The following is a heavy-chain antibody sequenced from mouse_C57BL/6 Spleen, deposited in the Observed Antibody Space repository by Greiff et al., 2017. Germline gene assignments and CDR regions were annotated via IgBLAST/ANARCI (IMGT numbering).Heavy chain of an antibody. Sequence: EVQVVESEGGLVQPGSSMKLSCTASGFTFSDYYMAWVRQVPEKGLEWVANINYDGSSTYYLDSLKSRFIISRDNAKNILYLQMSSLKSEDTATYYCARERGDGYYDYWGQGTTLTVSS. V-gene: IGHV5-16*01. CDR1: GFTFSDYY. D-gene: IGHD2-3*01. CDR2: INYDGSST. J-gene: IGHJ2*01. CDR3: ARERGDGYYDY.